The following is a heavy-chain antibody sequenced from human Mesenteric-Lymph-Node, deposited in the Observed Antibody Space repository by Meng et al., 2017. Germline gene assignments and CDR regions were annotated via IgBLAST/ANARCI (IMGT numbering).Heavy chain of an antibody. Sequence: QVQLQESGPGLVKPSQTLSLPCTVSDGLTTSDDYYWSWIRQPPGKGLEWIGYIHYSGTTYYNPSLKSRIAIPLDTSKNQFSLNLNSVTAADAAVYYCARDSPGGYGYFDSWGQGTLVIVSS. D-gene: IGHD5-12*01. CDR1: DGLTTSDDYY. CDR2: IHYSGTT. CDR3: ARDSPGGYGYFDS. V-gene: IGHV4-30-4*01. J-gene: IGHJ4*02.